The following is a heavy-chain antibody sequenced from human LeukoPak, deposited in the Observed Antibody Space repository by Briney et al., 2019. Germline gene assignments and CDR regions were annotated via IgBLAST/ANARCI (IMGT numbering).Heavy chain of an antibody. D-gene: IGHD5-24*01. CDR2: ISYDGSNK. CDR1: GFTFSSYA. V-gene: IGHV3-30*04. Sequence: PGGSLRLSCAASGFTFSSYAMHWVRQAPGKGLEWVAVISYDGSNKYYADSVKGRFTISRDNSKNTLYLQMNSLRAEDTAVYYCARDRGSVEMATILEGSFDYWGQGTLVTVSS. CDR3: ARDRGSVEMATILEGSFDY. J-gene: IGHJ4*02.